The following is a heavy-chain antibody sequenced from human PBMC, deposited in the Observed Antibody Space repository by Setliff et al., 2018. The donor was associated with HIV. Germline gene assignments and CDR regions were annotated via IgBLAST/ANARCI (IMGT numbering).Heavy chain of an antibody. Sequence: ASVKVSCKASGYTFTRSDINWVRQAMGHGLEWMGWVNPKSGDAGHTQKFQDRLTITRNTSTNTVYMELGGLTPEDTAVYFCARSGPRDYDYWNNQSRRYFDLWGRGTPVTVSS. J-gene: IGHJ2*01. CDR1: GYTFTRSD. V-gene: IGHV1-8*03. D-gene: IGHD3-16*01. CDR2: VNPKSGDA. CDR3: ARSGPRDYDYWNNQSRRYFDL.